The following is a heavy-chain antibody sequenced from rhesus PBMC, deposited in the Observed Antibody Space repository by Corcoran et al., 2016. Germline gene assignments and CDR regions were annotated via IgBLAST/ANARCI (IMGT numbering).Heavy chain of an antibody. CDR2: IYGSSGST. CDR3: ARRGTAVSDRFDV. CDR1: GGSISGGYD. D-gene: IGHD1-20*01. V-gene: IGHV4-76*01. J-gene: IGHJ5-1*01. Sequence: QVQLQESGPGLVKPSETLSLTCAVSGGSISGGYDWSWIRTHPGKGLEWIWYIYGSSGSTNYNPCLKNRVTISKDTAKNQFSLKLSSVTAADTAVYYCARRGTAVSDRFDVWGPGVLVTVSS.